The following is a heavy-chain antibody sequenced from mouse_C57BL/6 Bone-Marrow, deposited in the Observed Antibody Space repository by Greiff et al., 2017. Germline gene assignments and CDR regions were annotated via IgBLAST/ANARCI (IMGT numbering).Heavy chain of an antibody. D-gene: IGHD1-1*01. J-gene: IGHJ3*01. CDR3: ASEGTTVGEVRVAY. V-gene: IGHV1-81*01. CDR1: GYTFTSYG. CDR2: IYPRSGNT. Sequence: QVQLQQSGAELARPGASVKLSCKASGYTFTSYGISWVKQRTGQGLEWIGEIYPRSGNTYYNEKFNGKATLTADKSSSTAYMELRSLTSEDSAVYFCASEGTTVGEVRVAYWGQGTLVTVSA.